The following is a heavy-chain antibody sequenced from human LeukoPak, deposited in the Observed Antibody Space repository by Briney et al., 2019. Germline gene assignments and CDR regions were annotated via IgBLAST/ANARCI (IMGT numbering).Heavy chain of an antibody. V-gene: IGHV3-23*01. J-gene: IGHJ4*02. Sequence: TGGSLRLSCAASGFTFSSYAMSWVRQATGKGLEWVSAISGSGGSTYYADSVKGRFTISRDNSKNTLYLQMNSLRAEDTAVYYCAKDGTVQLWFDYWGQGTLVTVSS. CDR3: AKDGTVQLWFDY. CDR2: ISGSGGST. D-gene: IGHD5-18*01. CDR1: GFTFSSYA.